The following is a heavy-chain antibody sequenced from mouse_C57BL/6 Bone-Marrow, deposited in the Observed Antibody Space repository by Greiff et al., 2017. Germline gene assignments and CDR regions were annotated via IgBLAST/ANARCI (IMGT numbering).Heavy chain of an antibody. D-gene: IGHD4-1*01. Sequence: EVKLVESGGGLVKPGGSLKLSCAASGFTFSDYGMHWVRQAPETGLEWVAYISSGSSTIYYADTVKGRFTSSRDNAKNTLFLQMTSLRSEDTAMYYCARELTGTAYWGQGTLVTVSA. J-gene: IGHJ3*01. V-gene: IGHV5-17*01. CDR1: GFTFSDYG. CDR2: ISSGSSTI. CDR3: ARELTGTAY.